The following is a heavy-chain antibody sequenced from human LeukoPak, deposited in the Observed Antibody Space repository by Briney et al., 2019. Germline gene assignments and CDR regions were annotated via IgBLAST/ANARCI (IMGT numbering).Heavy chain of an antibody. V-gene: IGHV3-53*01. CDR2: IYSGGSA. Sequence: PGGSLRLSCAASGFTVSNSFMSWVRQAPGKGLVWVSVIYSGGSAYYADSVKGRFTISRDNSKNTLYLQMNSLRAEDTAVYYCTRVYGSGSYYSHCWGQGTLVTVSS. CDR1: GFTVSNSF. D-gene: IGHD3-10*01. CDR3: TRVYGSGSYYSHC. J-gene: IGHJ4*02.